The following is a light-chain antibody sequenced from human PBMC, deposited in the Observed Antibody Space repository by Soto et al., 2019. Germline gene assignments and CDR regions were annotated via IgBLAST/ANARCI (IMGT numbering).Light chain of an antibody. V-gene: IGKV3-20*01. J-gene: IGKJ2*01. CDR3: QQYGTSPRT. Sequence: EIVLTQSPATLSLSPGERASLSCRASQSVSNSYLAWYQQKPGQAPRLLIFGASNRATGIPDRFSGSGSGTDFTLTISRLESEDCAVYYCQQYGTSPRTFGQGTKLEIK. CDR2: GAS. CDR1: QSVSNSY.